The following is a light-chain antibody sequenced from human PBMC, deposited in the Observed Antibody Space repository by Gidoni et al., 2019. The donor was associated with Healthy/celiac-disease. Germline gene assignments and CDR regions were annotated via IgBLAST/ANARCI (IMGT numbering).Light chain of an antibody. CDR3: QQRSNWPPYT. CDR1: QSVSSY. J-gene: IGKJ2*01. CDR2: DAS. Sequence: EIVLTQSPATLSLSPGERATLSCRASQSVSSYLAWYQQKPGQAPRLLIYDASNRATGIPARFSGSGSGTDFTLTINSLEPEDFAVYYCQQRSNWPPYTFGQXTKLEIK. V-gene: IGKV3-11*01.